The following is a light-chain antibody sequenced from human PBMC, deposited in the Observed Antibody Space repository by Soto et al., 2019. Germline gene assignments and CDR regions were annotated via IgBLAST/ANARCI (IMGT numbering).Light chain of an antibody. CDR2: DAS. J-gene: IGKJ1*01. CDR3: QQYNNYSWT. V-gene: IGKV1-5*01. CDR1: QSISSW. Sequence: DIQMTQSPSTLSASVGDRVTITCRARQSISSWLAWYQQKPGKAPKLLIYDASSLESGVPSRFSGSGSGTEFTLTLSRLQPDDYATYYCQQYNNYSWTFGQGTKVEIK.